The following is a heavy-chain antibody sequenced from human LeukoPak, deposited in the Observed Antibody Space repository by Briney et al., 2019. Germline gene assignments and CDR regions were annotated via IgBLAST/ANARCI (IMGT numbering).Heavy chain of an antibody. CDR2: IYYSGST. Sequence: PSETLSLTCTVSGDSITNYYWSWIRQPPGKGLEWIGHIYYSGSTNFNPSLKSRVTLSVDTSKNQFSLKPTSVTAADTAVYYCARATYHYDSSGPALENWGQGTLVTVSS. CDR1: GDSITNYY. CDR3: ARATYHYDSSGPALEN. J-gene: IGHJ4*02. V-gene: IGHV4-59*01. D-gene: IGHD3-22*01.